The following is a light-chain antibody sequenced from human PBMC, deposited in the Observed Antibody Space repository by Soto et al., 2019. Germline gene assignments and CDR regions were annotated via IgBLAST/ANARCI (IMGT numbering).Light chain of an antibody. CDR1: STDVGLYNY. V-gene: IGLV2-14*01. CDR3: TSYTGSSTLHVV. Sequence: QSALTQPASVSGSPGQSITFSCTGTSTDVGLYNYVSWYQQHPGKAPKLIIFEVSSRPSGVSNRFSGSKSGNTASLTISELQAEDEADYYCTSYTGSSTLHVVFGGGTKLTVL. J-gene: IGLJ2*01. CDR2: EVS.